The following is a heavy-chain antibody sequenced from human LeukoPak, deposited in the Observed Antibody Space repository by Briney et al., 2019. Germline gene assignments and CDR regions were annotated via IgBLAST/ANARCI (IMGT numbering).Heavy chain of an antibody. CDR1: GFTFSSYA. V-gene: IGHV3-23*01. J-gene: IGHJ4*02. D-gene: IGHD4-23*01. Sequence: GGSLRLSCAASGFTFSSYAMSWVRQAPGKGLEWVSAISGSGDSTYYADSVKGRFTVSRDNSKNTLYLQMNSLRVDDTAVYYCAKSLDYGGNRARLDFWGQGTLVTVSS. CDR3: AKSLDYGGNRARLDF. CDR2: ISGSGDST.